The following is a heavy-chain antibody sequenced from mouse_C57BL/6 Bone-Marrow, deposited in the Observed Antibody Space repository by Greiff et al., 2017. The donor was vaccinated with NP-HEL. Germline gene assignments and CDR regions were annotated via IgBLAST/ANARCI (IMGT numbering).Heavy chain of an antibody. CDR2: IYPSDSET. CDR1: GYTFTSYW. V-gene: IGHV1-61*01. Sequence: QVQLKESGAELVRPGSSVKLSCKASGYTFTSYWMDWVKQRPGQGLEWIGNIYPSDSETHYNQKFKDKATLTVDKSSSTAYMQLSSLTSEDSAVYYCARSSVDYAMDYWGQGTSVTVSS. CDR3: ARSSVDYAMDY. D-gene: IGHD1-3*01. J-gene: IGHJ4*01.